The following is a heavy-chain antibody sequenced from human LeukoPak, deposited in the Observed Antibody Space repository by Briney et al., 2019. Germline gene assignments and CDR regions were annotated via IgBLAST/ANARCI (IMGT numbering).Heavy chain of an antibody. CDR1: GYTFTNYY. V-gene: IGHV1-46*01. CDR2: INPSGGTT. J-gene: IGHJ4*02. D-gene: IGHD6-19*01. CDR3: ARADHIAVAGTRALGY. Sequence: WASVKVSCKASGYTFTNYYMHWVRQAPGQGLEWMGIINPSGGTTTSAQKFQGRVTMTRDTSTSTVYMELNSLRSEDTAVYYCARADHIAVAGTRALGYWGQGTLVAVSS.